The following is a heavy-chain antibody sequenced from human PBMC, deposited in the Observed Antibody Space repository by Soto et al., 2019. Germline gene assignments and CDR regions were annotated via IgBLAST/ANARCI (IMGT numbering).Heavy chain of an antibody. Sequence: GGSLRLSCAASGFTFSSYSMNWVRQAPGKGLEWVSYISSSSSTIYYADSVKGRFTISRDNAKNSLYLQMNSLRAEDTAVYYCARDAGLRFLEWTPGHAFEIWGQGSMVTVSS. J-gene: IGHJ3*02. V-gene: IGHV3-48*01. CDR1: GFTFSSYS. CDR3: ARDAGLRFLEWTPGHAFEI. D-gene: IGHD3-3*01. CDR2: ISSSSSTI.